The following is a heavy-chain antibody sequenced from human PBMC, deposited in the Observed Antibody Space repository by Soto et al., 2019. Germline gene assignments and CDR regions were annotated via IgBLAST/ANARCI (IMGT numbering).Heavy chain of an antibody. CDR2: ISWNSGSI. D-gene: IGHD3-3*01. J-gene: IGHJ4*02. CDR3: AKASTIFGVVSAFDY. Sequence: ESGGGLVQPGRSLRLSCAASGFTFDDYAMHWVRQAPGKGLEWVSGISWNSGSIGYADSVKGRFTISRDNAKNSLYLQMNSLRAEDTALYYCAKASTIFGVVSAFDYWGQGTLVTVSS. CDR1: GFTFDDYA. V-gene: IGHV3-9*01.